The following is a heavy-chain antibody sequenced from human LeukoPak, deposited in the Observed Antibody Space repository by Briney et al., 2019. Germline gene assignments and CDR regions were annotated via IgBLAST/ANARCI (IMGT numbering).Heavy chain of an antibody. Sequence: GGSLRLSCAASGFTFDDYGMSWVRQAPGKGLEWVSYISTSRSTIYYADSVKGRFIISRDNAKNSLYLQMNSLRADDTAVYYCVRESGEITRLDYWGQGTLVTVSS. V-gene: IGHV3-48*03. J-gene: IGHJ4*02. CDR1: GFTFDDYG. D-gene: IGHD3-10*01. CDR3: VRESGEITRLDY. CDR2: ISTSRSTI.